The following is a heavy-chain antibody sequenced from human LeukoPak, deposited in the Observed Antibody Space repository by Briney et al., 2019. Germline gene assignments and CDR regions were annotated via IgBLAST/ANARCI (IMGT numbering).Heavy chain of an antibody. CDR3: ARDYDYYGSSRMDV. J-gene: IGHJ6*02. D-gene: IGHD3-10*01. CDR2: VNPNSGGT. CDR1: GYTFTGYY. V-gene: IGHV1-2*04. Sequence: ASVKVSCKASGYTFTGYYMHWVRQAPGQGLEWMGWVNPNSGGTNYAQKFQGWVTMTRDASISTAYMELSRLRSDDTAVYYCARDYDYYGSSRMDVWGQGTTVTVSS.